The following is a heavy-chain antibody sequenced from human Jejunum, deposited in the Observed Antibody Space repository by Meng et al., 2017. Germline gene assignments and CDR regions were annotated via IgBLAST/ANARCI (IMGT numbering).Heavy chain of an antibody. CDR2: IHPSGST. J-gene: IGHJ4*02. V-gene: IGHV4-34*01. Sequence: QGKLTQWGAGLLKPSETLSLACAVYGGSSSGFYLSWIRQPPGKGLEWIGEIHPSGSTDYNPSLKSRLTISLDTSKNQFSLSLNSATAADTGIYYCTRGTDRAKSGDYWGQGTLVTVSS. CDR1: GGSSSGFY. CDR3: TRGTDRAKSGDY. D-gene: IGHD1-14*01.